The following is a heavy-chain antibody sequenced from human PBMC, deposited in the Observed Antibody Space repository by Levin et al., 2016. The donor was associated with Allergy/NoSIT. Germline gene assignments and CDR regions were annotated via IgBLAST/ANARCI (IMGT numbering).Heavy chain of an antibody. CDR3: ARDLAVQHGSGSFDC. CDR2: INGPSSPI. J-gene: IGHJ4*02. Sequence: VRQAPGKGPEWISFINGPSSPIYYADSVRGRFTISRDNAKNSLYLQMNSLRAEDTAVYYCARDLAVQHGSGSFDCWGQGTLVTVSS. V-gene: IGHV3-48*01. D-gene: IGHD3-10*01.